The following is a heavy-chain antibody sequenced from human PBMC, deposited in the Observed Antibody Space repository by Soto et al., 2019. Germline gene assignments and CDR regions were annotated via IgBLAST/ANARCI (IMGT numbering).Heavy chain of an antibody. CDR3: ARTTGTTHYYYGMDV. Sequence: EVQLVESGGGLVQPGGSLRLSCAASEITFSRHWMSWVRQAPGKGLEWVANIQYDGSEKYYVDSVKGRFTISRDNAKNSLYLQMNSLRVEDTAVYYCARTTGTTHYYYGMDVWGQGTTVTVSS. V-gene: IGHV3-7*01. D-gene: IGHD1-1*01. CDR2: IQYDGSEK. J-gene: IGHJ6*02. CDR1: EITFSRHW.